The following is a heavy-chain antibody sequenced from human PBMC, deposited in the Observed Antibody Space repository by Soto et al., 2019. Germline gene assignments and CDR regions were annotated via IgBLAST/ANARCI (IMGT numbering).Heavy chain of an antibody. J-gene: IGHJ6*02. CDR2: INPNSGGT. Sequence: GASVKVSCKASGYTLTCYYIHWVRQAPGQGLEWMGWINPNSGGTNYAQKFQGWVTMTRDTSISTAYMELSRLRSDDTAVYYCARAGAYYDSSGFYPPPRDYNYGMDVWGQGTTVTVSS. V-gene: IGHV1-2*04. CDR3: ARAGAYYDSSGFYPPPRDYNYGMDV. D-gene: IGHD3-22*01. CDR1: GYTLTCYY.